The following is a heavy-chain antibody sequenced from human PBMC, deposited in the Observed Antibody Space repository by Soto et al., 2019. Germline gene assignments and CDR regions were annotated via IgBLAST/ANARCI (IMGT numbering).Heavy chain of an antibody. D-gene: IGHD1-26*01. Sequence: GGSLRLSCAASGFNFDDHAMHWVRQTPGKGLEWVSGISWNSVTINYADSIKGRFTISRDNAKRTLYLQMINLRPADTAMYFCVRSSGSQPRAGWFDPWGQGTLVTVSS. J-gene: IGHJ5*02. V-gene: IGHV3-9*01. CDR1: GFNFDDHA. CDR3: VRSSGSQPRAGWFDP. CDR2: ISWNSVTI.